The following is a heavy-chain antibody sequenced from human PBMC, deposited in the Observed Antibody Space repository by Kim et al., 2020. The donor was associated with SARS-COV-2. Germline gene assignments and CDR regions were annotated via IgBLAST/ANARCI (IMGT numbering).Heavy chain of an antibody. V-gene: IGHV4-4*02. CDR3: AREFVRYFDSYYYYYGMDV. D-gene: IGHD3-9*01. CDR2: IYHSGST. CDR1: GDSISSSNW. J-gene: IGHJ6*02. Sequence: SETLSLTCAVSGDSISSSNWWSWVRQPPGKGLEWIGEIYHSGSTNYNPSLKSRVTISVDKSKNQFSLKLSSVTAADTAVYYCAREFVRYFDSYYYYYGMDVWGQGTTVTVSS.